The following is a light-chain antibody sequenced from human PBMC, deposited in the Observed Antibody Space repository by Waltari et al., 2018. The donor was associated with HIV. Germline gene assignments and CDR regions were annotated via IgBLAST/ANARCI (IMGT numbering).Light chain of an antibody. CDR3: QQYHTTPQT. CDR2: WAT. V-gene: IGKV4-1*01. J-gene: IGKJ1*01. Sequence: DIVFTQSPDSLAVSLGERATINCRSSQSVFYSSKNRNYLSWFQHKPGQPPKLLISWATSRESGVPDRFNGSGSETDFTLTISSIQAEDVAVYYCQQYHTTPQTFGQGTKVEIK. CDR1: QSVFYSSKNRNY.